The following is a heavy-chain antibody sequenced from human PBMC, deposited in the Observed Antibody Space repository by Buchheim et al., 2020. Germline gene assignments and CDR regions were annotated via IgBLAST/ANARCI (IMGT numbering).Heavy chain of an antibody. CDR3: AKDPGYSYGTVFDF. CDR1: GFTFSSYG. Sequence: QVQLVESGGGVVQPGRSLRLSCAASGFTFSSYGMHWVRQAPGKGLEWVAVISYDGSNTYYADSVKGRFTISRDNSKNTLYLQMNSLGAEDTAVYYCAKDPGYSYGTVFDFWGQGTL. CDR2: ISYDGSNT. V-gene: IGHV3-30*18. J-gene: IGHJ4*02. D-gene: IGHD5-18*01.